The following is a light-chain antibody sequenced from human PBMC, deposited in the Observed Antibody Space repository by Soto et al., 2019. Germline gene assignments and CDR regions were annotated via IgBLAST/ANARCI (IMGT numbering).Light chain of an antibody. CDR1: QSVLYSSNNKNY. V-gene: IGKV4-1*01. CDR3: QQYYSIPFS. CDR2: WAS. Sequence: DIVMTQSPDSLAVSLGERATINCKSSQSVLYSSNNKNYFAWYQQKPGQPPKLLIYWASTRESGVPDRFSGNGSGTDFTLTISSLQAEDVAVYYCQQYYSIPFSFGPGTKVDLK. J-gene: IGKJ3*01.